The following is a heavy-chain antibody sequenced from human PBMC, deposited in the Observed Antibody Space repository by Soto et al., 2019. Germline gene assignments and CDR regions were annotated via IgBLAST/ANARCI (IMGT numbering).Heavy chain of an antibody. CDR1: GGSISSYY. CDR2: IYISGST. D-gene: IGHD1-26*01. CDR3: ARENTYYYRWFDS. Sequence: PSETLSLTCTVSGGSISSYYWSWIRQAAGKGLEWIGHIYISGSTNYNPSLKSRVTMSVDTSKNQFSLKLSSVTAADTAVYFCARENTYYYRWFDSWGQGTLVTVSS. J-gene: IGHJ5*02. V-gene: IGHV4-4*07.